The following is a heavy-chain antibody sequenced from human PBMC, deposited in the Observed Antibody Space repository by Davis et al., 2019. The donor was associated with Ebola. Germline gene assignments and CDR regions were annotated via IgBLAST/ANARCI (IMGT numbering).Heavy chain of an antibody. CDR2: ITVTSNYT. V-gene: IGHV3-21*01. CDR1: GFTFGSYS. CDR3: ARRNWFDP. J-gene: IGHJ5*02. Sequence: GESLKISCAASGFTFGSYSMNWVRQAPGKGLEWVSSITVTSNYTYYADSVKGRFTISRDNAKNSLYLQMNSLRAEDTAVYYCARRNWFDPWGQGTLVTVSS.